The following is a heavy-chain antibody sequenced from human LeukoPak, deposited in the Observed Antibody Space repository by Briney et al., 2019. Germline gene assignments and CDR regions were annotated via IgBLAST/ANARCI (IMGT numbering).Heavy chain of an antibody. CDR2: INPNRCGA. Sequence: ASVKVSCKASGYTFTGYYIHWVRQAPGQGLEWMGWINPNRCGADYARKVQGRVTMTRDRAISTDYMELSRLRSHDRAVYYCARAAYGSGIPGDYWGQGTLVTVSS. CDR3: ARAAYGSGIPGDY. CDR1: GYTFTGYY. J-gene: IGHJ4*02. V-gene: IGHV1-2*02. D-gene: IGHD3-10*01.